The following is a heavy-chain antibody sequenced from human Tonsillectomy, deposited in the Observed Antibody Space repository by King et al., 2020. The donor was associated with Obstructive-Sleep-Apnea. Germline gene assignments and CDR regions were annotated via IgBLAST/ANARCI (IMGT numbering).Heavy chain of an antibody. D-gene: IGHD2-2*01. V-gene: IGHV5-10-1*01. CDR2: IDPSDSYT. Sequence: VQLVESGAEVKKPGESLRISCKGSGYSFTSYWISWVRQMPGKGLEWMGRIDPSDSYTNYSASFQGQVTISADKSISTAYLQWSSLKASDTAMYYCARLISYCSSTSCYSGMDVWGQGTTVTVSS. J-gene: IGHJ6*02. CDR1: GYSFTSYW. CDR3: ARLISYCSSTSCYSGMDV.